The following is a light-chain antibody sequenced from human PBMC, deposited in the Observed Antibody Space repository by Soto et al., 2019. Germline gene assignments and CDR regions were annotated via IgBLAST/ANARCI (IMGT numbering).Light chain of an antibody. CDR3: CSRAGSFTFEV. V-gene: IGLV1-51*01. Sequence: QSVLTQPPSVSAAPGQKVTISCSGSSSNIGGNSVSWYQQLPGTAPKLLIYDDNKRPSGIPDRFSGSKSGTSATLGITGFQTGDEADYYCCSRAGSFTFEVFGTGTKVTVL. J-gene: IGLJ1*01. CDR2: DDN. CDR1: SSNIGGNS.